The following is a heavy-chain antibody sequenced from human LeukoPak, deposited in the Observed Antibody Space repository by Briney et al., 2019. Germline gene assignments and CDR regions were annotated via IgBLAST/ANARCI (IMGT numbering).Heavy chain of an antibody. V-gene: IGHV3-53*01. CDR2: IYSGGST. Sequence: GGSLRLSCAASGFTVSSNYMSWVRQAPGKGLEWVSVIYSGGSTYYADSVKGRFTISRHDSKNTLYLQMNSLRAEDTAVYYCARDHVYYYGSGRIPSGYYYGMDVWGEGTSVTVSS. CDR1: GFTVSSNY. D-gene: IGHD3-10*01. J-gene: IGHJ6*04. CDR3: ARDHVYYYGSGRIPSGYYYGMDV.